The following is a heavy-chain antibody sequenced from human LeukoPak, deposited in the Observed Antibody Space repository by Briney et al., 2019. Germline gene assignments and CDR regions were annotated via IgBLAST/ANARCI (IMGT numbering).Heavy chain of an antibody. J-gene: IGHJ4*02. CDR2: ISGSGGST. D-gene: IGHD4-11*01. CDR1: GFTFSSYA. CDR3: AKDQSGYSNYVGPLDY. V-gene: IGHV3-23*01. Sequence: PGGSLRLSCAASGFTFSSYAMSWVRQAPGKGLEWVSAISGSGGSTYYADSVKGRFTIPRDNSKNTLYLQMNSLRAEDTAVYYCAKDQSGYSNYVGPLDYWGQGTLVTVSS.